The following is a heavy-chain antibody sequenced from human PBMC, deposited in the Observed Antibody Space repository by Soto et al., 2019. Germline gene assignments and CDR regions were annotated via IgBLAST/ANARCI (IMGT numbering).Heavy chain of an antibody. CDR3: EKESLFPSIQGIITN. Sequence: GGSMRLCCAAFRFSCGDHGMNWVLQATGKGLDWVSSLSSSGEKTYYSDSVRGRFTISRDNTKNTVYLKMNTLSAHDTAVYFCEKESLFPSIQGIITNWGQGVVVTVSS. CDR1: RFSCGDHG. J-gene: IGHJ4*02. D-gene: IGHD2-2*01. CDR2: LSSSGEKT. V-gene: IGHV3-23*01.